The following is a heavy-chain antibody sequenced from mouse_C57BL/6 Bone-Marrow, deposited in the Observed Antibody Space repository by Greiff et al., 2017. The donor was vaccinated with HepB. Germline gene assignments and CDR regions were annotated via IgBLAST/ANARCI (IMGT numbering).Heavy chain of an antibody. CDR1: GFTFTDYG. CDR3: ARRYFDY. CDR2: ISRGSSTT. J-gene: IGHJ2*01. Sequence: EVMLVESGGGLVKPGGSLKLSCAASGFTFTDYGMHWVRQAPEKGLEWVAYISRGSSTTYYADTVKGRVTISGDNAKNTLFLQMTSLRSEDTAMYYCARRYFDYWGQGTTLTVSS. V-gene: IGHV5-17*01.